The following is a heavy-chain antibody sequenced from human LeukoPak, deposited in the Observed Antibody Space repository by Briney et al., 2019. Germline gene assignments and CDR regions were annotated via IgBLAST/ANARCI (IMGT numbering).Heavy chain of an antibody. V-gene: IGHV4-59*08. Sequence: SETLSLTCSVSGGSISSLYWSWIRQPPGKGLEWIGYIYYTGSTNYNPSLRGRVTMFVDMSKNQFSLRLSSVTAADAAVYYCARAIAGGYFDYWGQGTLVTVSS. CDR1: GGSISSLY. CDR2: IYYTGST. J-gene: IGHJ4*02. D-gene: IGHD6-13*01. CDR3: ARAIAGGYFDY.